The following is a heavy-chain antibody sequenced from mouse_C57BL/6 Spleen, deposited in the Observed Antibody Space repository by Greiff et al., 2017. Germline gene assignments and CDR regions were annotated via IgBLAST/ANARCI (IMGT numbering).Heavy chain of an antibody. J-gene: IGHJ1*03. V-gene: IGHV1-50*01. CDR3: ARRRWYFDV. CDR1: GYTFTSYW. Sequence: QVQLQQPGAELVKPGASVKLSCKASGYTFTSYWMQWVKQRPGQGLEWIGEIDPSDSYTNYNQKFKGKATLTVDTSSSTAYMQLSSLTSEDSAVYYCARRRWYFDVWGTGTTVTVSS. CDR2: IDPSDSYT.